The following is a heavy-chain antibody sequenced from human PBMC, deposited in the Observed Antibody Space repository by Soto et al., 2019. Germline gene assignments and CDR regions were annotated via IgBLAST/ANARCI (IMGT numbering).Heavy chain of an antibody. V-gene: IGHV4-61*01. D-gene: IGHD1-26*01. J-gene: IGHJ6*02. CDR1: GGSVSSDNYY. Sequence: LSLTCTVSGGSVSSDNYYWSWIRQTPGKGLEWIGYIYYSGSTNYNPSLKSRVTISVDTSKNQFSLKLSSVTAADTAVYYCARDRKCVRSGCEYGTDVWGQGTTVTVSS. CDR3: ARDRKCVRSGCEYGTDV. CDR2: IYYSGST.